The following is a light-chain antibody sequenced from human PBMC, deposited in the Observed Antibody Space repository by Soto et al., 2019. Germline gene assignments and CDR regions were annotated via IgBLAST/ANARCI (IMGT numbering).Light chain of an antibody. V-gene: IGLV3-21*02. Sequence: SYDLTQPPSVSVAPGQTARIACGGTYIGRKSVHWYQQKPGQAPVVVVYDDRDRPSGIPERFSGSNSGNTAALTISRVEAGDEADYYCQLWDSNSDHVVFGGGTKVTVL. CDR3: QLWDSNSDHVV. CDR2: DDR. CDR1: YIGRKS. J-gene: IGLJ2*01.